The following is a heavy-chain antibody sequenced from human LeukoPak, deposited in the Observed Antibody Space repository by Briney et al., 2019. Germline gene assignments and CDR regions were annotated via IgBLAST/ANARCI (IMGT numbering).Heavy chain of an antibody. CDR1: GGSFSGYY. CDR3: ARHFCPGVWRELQGNNWFDP. J-gene: IGHJ5*02. CDR2: INHSGST. V-gene: IGHV4-34*01. D-gene: IGHD1-26*01. Sequence: PLETLSLTCGVYGGSFSGYYWTWIRQPPGKGLEWIGDINHSGSTNYNPSLKSRVTISVDTSKNQFSLKLSSVTAADTAVYYCARHFCPGVWRELQGNNWFDPWGQGTLVTVSS.